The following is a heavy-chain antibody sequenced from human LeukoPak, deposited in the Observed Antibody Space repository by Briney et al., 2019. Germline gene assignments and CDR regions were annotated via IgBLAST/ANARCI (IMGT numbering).Heavy chain of an antibody. CDR1: GFTFSSYG. J-gene: IGHJ5*02. V-gene: IGHV3-30*02. CDR2: IRYDGSNK. D-gene: IGHD6-19*01. Sequence: GGSLRLSCAASGFTFSSYGMHWVRQAPGKGLEWVAFIRYDGSNKYYADSVKGRFTISRDNFKNTLYLQMNSLRAEDTAVYYCAGQWLDADNWFDPWGQGTLVTVSS. CDR3: AGQWLDADNWFDP.